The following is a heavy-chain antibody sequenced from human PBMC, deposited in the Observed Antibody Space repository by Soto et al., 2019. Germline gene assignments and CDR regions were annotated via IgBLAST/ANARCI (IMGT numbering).Heavy chain of an antibody. Sequence: SLRLSCAASGFTFSSYAMSWVRQAPGKGLEWVSAISGSGGSTYYADSVKGRFTISRDNSKNTLYLQMNSLRAEDTAVYYCAKDVIPSGYYYNDAFDIWGQGTMVTVSS. V-gene: IGHV3-23*01. CDR2: ISGSGGST. D-gene: IGHD3-22*01. CDR1: GFTFSSYA. J-gene: IGHJ3*02. CDR3: AKDVIPSGYYYNDAFDI.